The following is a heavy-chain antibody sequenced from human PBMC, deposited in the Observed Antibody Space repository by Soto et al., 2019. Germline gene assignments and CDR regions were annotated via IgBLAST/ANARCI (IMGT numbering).Heavy chain of an antibody. CDR3: ARAPMVLTRSYFDS. V-gene: IGHV4-59*01. CDR1: VGSFSNFD. J-gene: IGHJ4*02. D-gene: IGHD3-22*01. Sequence: GTLALSCVFPVGSFSNFDWNWIRQPPGKGLEWIAYISCSGNTNYNPSLKSRVSISVDTSKNQFSLNLTSVTAADTAVYYCARAPMVLTRSYFDSWDQGTPFTVSS. CDR2: ISCSGNT.